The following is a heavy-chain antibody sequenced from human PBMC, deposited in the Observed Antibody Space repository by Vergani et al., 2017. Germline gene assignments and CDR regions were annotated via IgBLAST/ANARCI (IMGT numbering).Heavy chain of an antibody. CDR1: GYTFSNYY. D-gene: IGHD3-9*01. CDR3: ASGDSGILTGYRY. CDR2: INPSGGHT. Sequence: QVQVVQSGAEVKKSGASVKVSCKTSGYTFSNYYMHWVRQAPGQGLEWMGIINPSGGHTNYAQKFQGRVTMTRDTSTSTVYMELSSLRSEDTAIYYCASGDSGILTGYRYWGQGTLVTVSA. J-gene: IGHJ4*02. V-gene: IGHV1-46*03.